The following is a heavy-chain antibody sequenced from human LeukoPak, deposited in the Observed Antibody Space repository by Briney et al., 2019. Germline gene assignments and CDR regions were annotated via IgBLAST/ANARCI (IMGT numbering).Heavy chain of an antibody. J-gene: IGHJ5*02. CDR3: ARAYDFWSGRYQLGP. CDR1: GYTFTSYY. Sequence: GAAVKVSCKASGYTFTSYYMHWVRQAPGQGLEWMGIINPSGGSTSYAQKFQGRVTMTRDTSTSTVYMELSSLRSEDTAVYYCARAYDFWSGRYQLGPWGQGTLVTVSS. V-gene: IGHV1-46*03. CDR2: INPSGGST. D-gene: IGHD3-3*01.